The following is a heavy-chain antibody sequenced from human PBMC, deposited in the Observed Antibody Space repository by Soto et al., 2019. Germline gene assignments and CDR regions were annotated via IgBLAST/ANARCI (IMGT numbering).Heavy chain of an antibody. CDR3: ARVGYSYGYHFDY. V-gene: IGHV3-21*01. CDR2: ISGTSQYI. CDR1: GFAFSSYN. Sequence: KAGGSLRLSCEASGFAFSSYNMHWVRQAPGKGLEWVSSISGTSQYISYADSVKGRFTISRDNAKNSLYLQMNSLRAEDTAVYYCARVGYSYGYHFDYWGQGALVTVSS. J-gene: IGHJ4*02. D-gene: IGHD5-18*01.